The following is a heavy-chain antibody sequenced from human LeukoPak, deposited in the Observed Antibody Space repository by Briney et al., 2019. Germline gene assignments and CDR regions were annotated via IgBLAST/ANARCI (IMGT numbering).Heavy chain of an antibody. D-gene: IGHD3-22*01. J-gene: IGHJ4*02. V-gene: IGHV1-46*01. CDR1: GYTFTTYF. Sequence: ASVWVSCKASGYTFTTYFMHWVRQAPGQGLEWMGIINPSGGSTSYAQKFQDRVTMTRDTSKSTVYMEMSSLRSEDTAVYFCARGSNYYFDSSADYPRYWGQGTLVTVSS. CDR2: INPSGGST. CDR3: ARGSNYYFDSSADYPRY.